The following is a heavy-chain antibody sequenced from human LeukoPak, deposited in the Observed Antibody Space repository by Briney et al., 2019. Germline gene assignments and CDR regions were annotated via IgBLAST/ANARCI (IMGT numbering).Heavy chain of an antibody. D-gene: IGHD3-22*01. CDR3: ARGVPNYYGSSGYPVYFDY. Sequence: SETLSLTCTVSGDSISSGGYYWGWVHQHPGKGLEWIGNIYYTGSTYYNPSLKSRVTISVDTSKNQFSLKLSSVTAADTAVYYCARGVPNYYGSSGYPVYFDYWGQGTLVTVSS. CDR2: IYYTGST. J-gene: IGHJ4*02. CDR1: GDSISSGGYY. V-gene: IGHV4-31*03.